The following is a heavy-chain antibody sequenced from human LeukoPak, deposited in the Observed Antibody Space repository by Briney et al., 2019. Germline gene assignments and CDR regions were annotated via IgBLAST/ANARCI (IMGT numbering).Heavy chain of an antibody. CDR2: INPSGGST. V-gene: IGHV1-46*01. CDR1: GYTFTSYY. Sequence: ASVKVSCKASGYTFTSYYMHWVRQAPGQGLEWMGIINPSGGSTSYAQKLQGRVTMTRDMSTSTVYMELSSLRSEDTAVYYCARSFYGDLHYYYYYMDVWGKGTTVTVSS. CDR3: ARSFYGDLHYYYYYMDV. J-gene: IGHJ6*03. D-gene: IGHD4-17*01.